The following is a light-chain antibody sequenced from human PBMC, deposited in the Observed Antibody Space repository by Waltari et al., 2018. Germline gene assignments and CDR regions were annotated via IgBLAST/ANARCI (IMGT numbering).Light chain of an antibody. CDR3: NSRDSSGNDVV. Sequence: SSELTQDPAVSVALGQTVRITCQGDSLRSYYASWYQLKPGQAPVLVIYGKNNRPSGIPDRFSGSSSGNTASLTITGAQAEDEADYYCNSRDSSGNDVVFGGGTKLTVL. CDR2: GKN. V-gene: IGLV3-19*01. CDR1: SLRSYY. J-gene: IGLJ2*01.